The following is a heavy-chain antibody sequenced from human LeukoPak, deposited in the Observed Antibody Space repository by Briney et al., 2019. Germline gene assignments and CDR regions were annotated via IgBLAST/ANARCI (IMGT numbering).Heavy chain of an antibody. CDR1: GGSIRNYY. CDR2: ISYSGST. V-gene: IGHV4-59*08. J-gene: IGHJ4*02. D-gene: IGHD5-24*01. Sequence: PSETLFLTCTVSGGSIRNYYWSWIRQPPGKGLEWIGHISYSGSTTSNPSLRSRVTISVDTSTNQLSLKLSSVTATDTAVYSCARRASRENFFDYWGQGTLVTVSS. CDR3: ARRASRENFFDY.